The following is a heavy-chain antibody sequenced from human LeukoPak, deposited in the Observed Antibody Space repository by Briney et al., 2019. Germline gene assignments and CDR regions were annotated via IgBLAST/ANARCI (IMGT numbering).Heavy chain of an antibody. CDR2: MNPNTGNT. Sequence: ASVKVSCKASGYTFSGYYMHWVRQAPGQGLEWMGWMNPNTGNTGYTQKFQGRVTMTRNTSISTAYMELTSLRSEDTAVYYCARTGTRSFDWFDPWGQGTLVTVSS. D-gene: IGHD6-13*01. CDR1: GYTFSGYY. J-gene: IGHJ5*02. V-gene: IGHV1-8*02. CDR3: ARTGTRSFDWFDP.